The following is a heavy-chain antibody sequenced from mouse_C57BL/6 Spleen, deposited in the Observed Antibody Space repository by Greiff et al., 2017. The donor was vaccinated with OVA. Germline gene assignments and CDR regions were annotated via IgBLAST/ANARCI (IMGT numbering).Heavy chain of an antibody. V-gene: IGHV1-19*01. CDR3: ARRNDGSSYHYAMDY. CDR1: GYTFTDYY. D-gene: IGHD1-1*01. Sequence: EVQLQQSGPVLVKPGASVKMSCKASGYTFTDYYMNWVKQSHGKSLEWIGVINPYNGGTSYNQKFKGKATLTVDKSSSTAYMELNSLTSEDSAVYYCARRNDGSSYHYAMDYWGQGTSVTVSS. J-gene: IGHJ4*01. CDR2: INPYNGGT.